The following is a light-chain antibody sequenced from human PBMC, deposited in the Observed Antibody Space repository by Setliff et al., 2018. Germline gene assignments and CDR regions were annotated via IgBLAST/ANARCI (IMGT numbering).Light chain of an antibody. J-gene: IGLJ2*01. CDR3: SSFTSRGTLDVV. Sequence: QPALTQPASMSGSPGQSITISCTGTNSDVGGYNYVSWYQQHPGRAPKLIIYDVSYRPSGVSNRFSGSKSGNRASLTISGLQAEDEADYYCSSFTSRGTLDVVFGEGTK. CDR2: DVS. V-gene: IGLV2-14*03. CDR1: NSDVGGYNY.